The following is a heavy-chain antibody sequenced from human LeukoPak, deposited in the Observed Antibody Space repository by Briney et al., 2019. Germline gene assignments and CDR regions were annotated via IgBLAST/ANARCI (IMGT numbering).Heavy chain of an antibody. Sequence: GGALRLSCAASGFTFNSYWISWVRQAPGKGLEWLANINQDGSEKYYVDSVKGRFTISRDNAKNSLFLQMNSLRAEDTAVYYCTTFYSRLTDYWGQGTLVTVSS. CDR2: INQDGSEK. D-gene: IGHD2/OR15-2a*01. J-gene: IGHJ4*02. CDR1: GFTFNSYW. CDR3: TTFYSRLTDY. V-gene: IGHV3-7*05.